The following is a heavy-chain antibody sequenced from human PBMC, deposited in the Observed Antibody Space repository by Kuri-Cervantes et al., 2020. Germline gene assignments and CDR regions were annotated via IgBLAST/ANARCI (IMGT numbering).Heavy chain of an antibody. J-gene: IGHJ4*02. V-gene: IGHV3-30*03. CDR1: GFTFSTFS. D-gene: IGHD6-13*01. CDR3: ARRPGSRSIAAAGTYYFDY. CDR2: ISYDGSNK. Sequence: GESLKISCAASGFTFSTFSMNWVRQAPGKGLEWVAVISYDGSNKYYADSVKGRFTISRDNAKNSLYLQMNSLRAEDTAVYYCARRPGSRSIAAAGTYYFDYWGQGTLVTVSS.